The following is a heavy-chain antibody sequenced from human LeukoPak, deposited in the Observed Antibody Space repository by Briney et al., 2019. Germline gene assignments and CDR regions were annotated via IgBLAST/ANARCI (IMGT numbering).Heavy chain of an antibody. D-gene: IGHD3-22*01. CDR1: GYSFTSYW. J-gene: IGHJ4*02. CDR3: ARQRYYYDSSGYSPEFDY. CDR2: IYPGDSDT. V-gene: IGHV5-51*01. Sequence: GESLKISCKGSGYSFTSYWIGWVRQMPGKGLEWMGIIYPGDSDTRYSPSFQGQVTISADKSISTAYLQWSSLKASDTAMYYCARQRYYYDSSGYSPEFDYWGQGTLVTVSS.